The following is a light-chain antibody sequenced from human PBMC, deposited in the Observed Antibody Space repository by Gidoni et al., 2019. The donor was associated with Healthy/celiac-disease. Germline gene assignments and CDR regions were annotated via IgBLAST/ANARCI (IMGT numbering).Light chain of an antibody. Sequence: QSVLTQPPSVSGAPGQMVTISCTGSSSNIGAGYDVHWYKQLPGTAPKLLIYGNSNRPSGVPDRFSGSKSGTSASLAISGLQAEDEADYYCQSYDSSLSAVVFGGGTKLTVL. CDR1: SSNIGAGYD. CDR2: GNS. CDR3: QSYDSSLSAVV. J-gene: IGLJ2*01. V-gene: IGLV1-40*01.